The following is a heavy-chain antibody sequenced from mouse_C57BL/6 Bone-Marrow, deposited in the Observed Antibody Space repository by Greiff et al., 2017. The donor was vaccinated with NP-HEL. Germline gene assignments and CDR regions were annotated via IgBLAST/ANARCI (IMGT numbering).Heavy chain of an antibody. CDR2: IRSKSNNYAT. D-gene: IGHD2-2*01. Sequence: EVMLVESGGGLVQPKGSLKLSCAASGFSFNTYAMNWVRQAPGKGLEWVARIRSKSNNYATYYADSVKDRFTISRDDSESMLYLQMNNLKTEDTAMYYCVRPPYGYDEKDAMDYWGQGTSVTVSS. V-gene: IGHV10-1*01. CDR3: VRPPYGYDEKDAMDY. J-gene: IGHJ4*01. CDR1: GFSFNTYA.